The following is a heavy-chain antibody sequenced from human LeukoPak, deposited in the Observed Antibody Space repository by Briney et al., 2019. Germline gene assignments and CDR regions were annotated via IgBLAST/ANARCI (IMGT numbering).Heavy chain of an antibody. CDR1: GGTFTNYA. J-gene: IGHJ6*02. D-gene: IGHD4-17*01. CDR2: IIPLLGTP. CDR3: AEVSSMVTTRAPYYYYYLDV. V-gene: IGHV1-69*13. Sequence: SVKVSCKASGGTFTNYAISWVRQAPGQGLEWMGGIIPLLGTPNYAQKFQGRVTITADDSTSTAYMELTSLRSEDTAVYYCAEVSSMVTTRAPYYYYYLDVWGQGTTVTVSS.